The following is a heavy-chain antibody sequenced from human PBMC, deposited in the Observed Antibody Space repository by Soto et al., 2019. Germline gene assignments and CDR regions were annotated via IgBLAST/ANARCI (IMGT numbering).Heavy chain of an antibody. D-gene: IGHD6-13*01. CDR2: ISSSSSYI. V-gene: IGHV3-21*01. CDR3: ATLSAAAVEYLQH. J-gene: IGHJ1*01. Sequence: PGGSLRLSCAASGLTFSSYSMNWVRQAPGKGLEWVSSISSSSSYIYYADSVKGRFTISRDNAKNSLYLQMNSLRAEDTAVYYCATLSAAAVEYLQHWGQGTLVTVSS. CDR1: GLTFSSYS.